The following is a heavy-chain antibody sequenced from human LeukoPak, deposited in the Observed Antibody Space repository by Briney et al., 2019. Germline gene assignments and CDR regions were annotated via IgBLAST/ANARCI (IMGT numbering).Heavy chain of an antibody. CDR1: GFTFSSYW. CDR2: IKQDGSEK. J-gene: IGHJ4*02. D-gene: IGHD3-16*01. V-gene: IGHV3-7*01. Sequence: GGSLRLSCAASGFTFSSYWMSWVRQAPGKGLEWVANIKQDGSEKYYVDSVKGRFTISRDNAKNSLYLQMNSLRAEDTAVYYCARGAFGGSYYYFDYWGQGTLVTVSS. CDR3: ARGAFGGSYYYFDY.